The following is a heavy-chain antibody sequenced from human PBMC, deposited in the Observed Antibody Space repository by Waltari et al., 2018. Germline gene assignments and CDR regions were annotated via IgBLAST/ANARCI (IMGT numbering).Heavy chain of an antibody. J-gene: IGHJ5*02. CDR1: GFTFSPYG. CDR2: IRYDGNDK. CDR3: AKSASGSSPGWSDP. D-gene: IGHD6-6*01. V-gene: IGHV3-30*02. Sequence: QVQLVESGGGVVQPGGSLRLSCAASGFTFSPYGMHWVRQAPGKGLEWVSFIRYDGNDKYYTDSVKGQFAISRDNSKNTLYLQMNSLRAEDTAVYYCAKSASGSSPGWSDPWGQGTLVTVSS.